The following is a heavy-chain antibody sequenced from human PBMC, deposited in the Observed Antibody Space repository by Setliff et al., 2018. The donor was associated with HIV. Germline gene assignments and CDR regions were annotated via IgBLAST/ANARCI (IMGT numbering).Heavy chain of an antibody. D-gene: IGHD1-26*01. CDR2: ISSTGTYI. J-gene: IGHJ4*02. V-gene: IGHV3-21*01. CDR3: ARDSGTTVGATRPGY. Sequence: GGSLRLSCAASGFNFSSHTMNWIRQAPGKGLEWVSSISSTGTYIYYADSMKGRFTISRDNAKNSLYLQMNSLRAEDTAVYYCARDSGTTVGATRPGYWGQGTLVTVSS. CDR1: GFNFSSHT.